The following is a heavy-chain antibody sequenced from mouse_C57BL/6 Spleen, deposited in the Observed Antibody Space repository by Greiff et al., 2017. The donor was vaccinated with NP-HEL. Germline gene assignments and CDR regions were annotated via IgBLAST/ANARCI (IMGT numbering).Heavy chain of an antibody. CDR1: GFTFTDYY. V-gene: IGHV7-3*01. J-gene: IGHJ2*01. Sequence: DVKLVESGGGLVQPGGSLSLSCAASGFTFTDYYMSWVRQPPGKALEWLGFIRNKANGYTTEYSASVKGRFTISRDNSQSILYLQMNALRAEDSATYYCARSSYYYGSSYGYFDYWGQGTTLTVSS. CDR2: IRNKANGYTT. D-gene: IGHD1-1*01. CDR3: ARSSYYYGSSYGYFDY.